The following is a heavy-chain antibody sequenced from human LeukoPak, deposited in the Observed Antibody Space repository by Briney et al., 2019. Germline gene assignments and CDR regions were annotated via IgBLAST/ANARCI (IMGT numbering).Heavy chain of an antibody. Sequence: SGGSLRLSCAASGFTFSTYWMYWVRLAPGKGLEWVANIKQDGSHKYYVDSVKGRFTISRDNPKNSLYLQMNSLRVEDTAVYYCVREEGYWGQGTLVTVSS. V-gene: IGHV3-7*01. CDR2: IKQDGSHK. CDR3: VREEGY. J-gene: IGHJ4*02. CDR1: GFTFSTYW.